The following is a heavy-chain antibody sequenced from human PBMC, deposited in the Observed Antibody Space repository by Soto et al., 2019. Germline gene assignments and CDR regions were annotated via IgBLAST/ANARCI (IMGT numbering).Heavy chain of an antibody. Sequence: EVQLVESGGGLVQPGGSLKLSCAASGFTFSGSAMHRVRQASGKGLEWVGRIRSKTNSYATAYAASVKGRFTISRDDSKDTAYLQMNSLKTEDTAVYYCTRDPRHYYDSIGSANWFDPWGQGTLVTVSS. V-gene: IGHV3-73*02. D-gene: IGHD3-22*01. CDR3: TRDPRHYYDSIGSANWFDP. J-gene: IGHJ5*02. CDR2: IRSKTNSYAT. CDR1: GFTFSGSA.